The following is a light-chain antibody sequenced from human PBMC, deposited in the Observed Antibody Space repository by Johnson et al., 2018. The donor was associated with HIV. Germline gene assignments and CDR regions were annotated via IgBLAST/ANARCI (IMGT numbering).Light chain of an antibody. CDR3: GTWDGSLSVYV. V-gene: IGLV1-51*01. Sequence: QSILTQPPSVSAAPGQKVTISCSGSTSKIGNNYVSWYQHLPGAAPKLLIYDNNKRPSGIPARFSGSKSATSATLDITGLQPGDEADYYCGTWDGSLSVYVFGAGTEVTVL. CDR1: TSKIGNNY. J-gene: IGLJ1*01. CDR2: DNN.